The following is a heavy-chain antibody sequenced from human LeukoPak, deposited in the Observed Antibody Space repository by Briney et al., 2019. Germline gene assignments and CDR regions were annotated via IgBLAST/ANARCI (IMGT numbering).Heavy chain of an antibody. CDR3: ARDFLPIEGLYCSGGSCYYYYYGMDV. Sequence: ASVKVSCKASGYTFTSYAMNWVRQAPGQGLEWMGWVNTNTGNTAYAQGFTGRFVFSLDTSVSTAYLQISSLKAEDTAVYYCARDFLPIEGLYCSGGSCYYYYYGMDVWGQGTTVTVSS. V-gene: IGHV7-4-1*02. J-gene: IGHJ6*02. D-gene: IGHD2-15*01. CDR2: VNTNTGNT. CDR1: GYTFTSYA.